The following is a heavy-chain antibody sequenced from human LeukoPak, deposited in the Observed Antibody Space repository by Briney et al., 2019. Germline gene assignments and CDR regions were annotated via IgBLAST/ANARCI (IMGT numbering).Heavy chain of an antibody. CDR2: TGGSDGTT. V-gene: IGHV3-23*01. J-gene: IGHJ4*02. Sequence: QTGGSLRLSCAASGFTFSRYAMTWVRQAPGKGLEWVSTTGGSDGTTYYADSVKGRFTISRDNSKNSLYLQMNRLRAEDTAVYYCTNLNWNEDSDYWGQGTLVTVSS. CDR1: GFTFSRYA. CDR3: TNLNWNEDSDY. D-gene: IGHD1-1*01.